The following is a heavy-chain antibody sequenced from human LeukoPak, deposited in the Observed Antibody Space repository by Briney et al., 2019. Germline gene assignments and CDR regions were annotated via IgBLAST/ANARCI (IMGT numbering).Heavy chain of an antibody. CDR1: GFTFSSYG. D-gene: IGHD6-6*01. CDR2: ISYDGSNK. CDR3: AKDEQLAFDY. J-gene: IGHJ4*02. Sequence: PGRSLRLSCAASGFTFSSYGMHWVRQAPGKGLEWVSVISYDGSNKYYADSVKCRFTISRNNSKNTLYLQMNSLRAEDTAVYYCAKDEQLAFDYWGQGTLVTVSS. V-gene: IGHV3-30*18.